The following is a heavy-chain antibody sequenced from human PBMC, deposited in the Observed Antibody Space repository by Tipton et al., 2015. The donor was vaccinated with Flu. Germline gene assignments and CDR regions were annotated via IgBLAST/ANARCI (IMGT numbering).Heavy chain of an antibody. J-gene: IGHJ3*02. V-gene: IGHV4-59*01. D-gene: IGHD3-10*01. Sequence: TLSLTCTVSGGSISRYSWSWSRQPPGKGLALVGYFAYSGSTNYKPSLKSRGTVSVDTSKNQFSLQLSSVTAADTAVYYCSRGGVHGSGSSADAFDIWGQGTMGTVSS. CDR3: SRGGVHGSGSSADAFDI. CDR1: GGSISRYS. CDR2: FAYSGST.